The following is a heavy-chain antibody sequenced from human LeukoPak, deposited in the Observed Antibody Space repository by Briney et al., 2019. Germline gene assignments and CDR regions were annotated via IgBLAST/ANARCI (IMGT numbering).Heavy chain of an antibody. CDR1: GGSISSYY. CDR3: ARVKWRRYDSSGYVFDY. J-gene: IGHJ4*02. D-gene: IGHD3-22*01. V-gene: IGHV4-59*01. CDR2: IYYSGST. Sequence: SETLSLTCTVSGGSISSYYWSWIRQPPGKGLEWIGYIYYSGSTNYNPSLKSRVTISVDTSKNQFSLKLSSVTAADTAVYYCARVKWRRYDSSGYVFDYWGQGTLVTVSS.